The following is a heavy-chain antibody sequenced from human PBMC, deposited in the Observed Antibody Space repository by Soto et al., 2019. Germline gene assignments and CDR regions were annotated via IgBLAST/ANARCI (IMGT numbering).Heavy chain of an antibody. CDR1: GGSMSSYY. V-gene: IGHV4-59*06. Sequence: PSETLSLTCTVSGGSMSSYYWSWIRQPPGKGLEWIGCFHYSGSKHYKPSLKSRLSISVDTSKNQLSLKLISVTASDTAVYYCAVGGDWYFDLWGRGTLVTVS. CDR3: AVGGDWYFDL. D-gene: IGHD2-21*01. CDR2: FHYSGSK. J-gene: IGHJ2*01.